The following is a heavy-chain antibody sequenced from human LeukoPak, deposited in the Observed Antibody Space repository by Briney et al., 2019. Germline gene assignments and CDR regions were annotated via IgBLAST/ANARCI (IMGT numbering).Heavy chain of an antibody. CDR2: ISSSSSYI. CDR3: ARVLRRVGELTGVIDWFDP. Sequence: PGGSLRLSCAASGFTFSSYEMNWVRQAPGKGLEWVSSISSSSSYIYYADSVKGRFTISRDNAKNSLYLQMNSLRAEDTAVYYCARVLRRVGELTGVIDWFDPWGQGTLVTVSS. D-gene: IGHD7-27*01. J-gene: IGHJ5*02. CDR1: GFTFSSYE. V-gene: IGHV3-21*01.